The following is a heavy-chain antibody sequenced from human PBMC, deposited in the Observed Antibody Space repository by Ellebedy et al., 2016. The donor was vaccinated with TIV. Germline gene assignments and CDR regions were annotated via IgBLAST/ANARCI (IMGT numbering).Heavy chain of an antibody. Sequence: ASVKVSCKASGYTFTDYYIHWVRQAPGQGLEWMGIINPSGGSTSYAQNFQGRVTMTRDTSTSTVYMELSSLRSEDTAVYYCARDSLKGGSYYPHYWGQGTLVTVS. V-gene: IGHV1-46*01. CDR3: ARDSLKGGSYYPHY. CDR1: GYTFTDYY. J-gene: IGHJ4*02. CDR2: INPSGGST. D-gene: IGHD1-26*01.